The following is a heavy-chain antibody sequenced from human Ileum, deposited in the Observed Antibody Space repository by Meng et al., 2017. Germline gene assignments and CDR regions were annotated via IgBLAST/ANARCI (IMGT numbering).Heavy chain of an antibody. CDR1: GFSLSTSSVG. CDR2: IYWDDDT. Sequence: QIAWRESGPSLVEPPRTLTLPCTFSGFSLSTSSVGVGWIRQPPGKALEWLALIYWDDDTRYRPSLKSRLTITKDTPKNQVVLTMTYMDPVDTATYYCGHWDRFGYVNADYWGQGTLVTVSS. D-gene: IGHD5-18*01. CDR3: GHWDRFGYVNADY. V-gene: IGHV2-5*02. J-gene: IGHJ4*02.